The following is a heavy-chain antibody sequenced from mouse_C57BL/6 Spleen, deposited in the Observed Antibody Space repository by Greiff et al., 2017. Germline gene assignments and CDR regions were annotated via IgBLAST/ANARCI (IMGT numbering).Heavy chain of an antibody. CDR3: ARQLRLPYYFDY. J-gene: IGHJ2*01. V-gene: IGHV1-82*01. D-gene: IGHD3-2*02. CDR2: IYPGDGDT. CDR1: GYAFSSSW. Sequence: QVQLKQSGPELVKPGASVKISCKASGYAFSSSWMNWVKQRPGKGLEWIGRIYPGDGDTNYNGKFKGKATLTADKSSSTAYMQLSSLTSEDSAVYFCARQLRLPYYFDYWGQGTTRTVSS.